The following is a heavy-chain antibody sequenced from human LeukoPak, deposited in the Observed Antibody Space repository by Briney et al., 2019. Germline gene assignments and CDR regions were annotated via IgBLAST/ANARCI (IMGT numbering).Heavy chain of an antibody. J-gene: IGHJ6*03. CDR1: GGSFSGNY. V-gene: IGHV4-34*01. Sequence: SETLSLTCAIYGGSFSGNYWSWIRQPPGKGLEWIGEIDPSGPTNYNPSLKSRVTISGDTSKNQFSLNLTSVTAADTAVYYCAGDTDDYSYMDVWGKGTTVTVSS. D-gene: IGHD3-10*01. CDR3: AGDTDDYSYMDV. CDR2: IDPSGPT.